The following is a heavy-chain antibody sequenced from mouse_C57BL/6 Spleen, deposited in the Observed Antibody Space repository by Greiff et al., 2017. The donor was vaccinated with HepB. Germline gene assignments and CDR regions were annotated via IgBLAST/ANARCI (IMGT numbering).Heavy chain of an antibody. D-gene: IGHD1-1*01. J-gene: IGHJ4*01. V-gene: IGHV1-64*01. CDR2: IHPNSGST. Sequence: QVQLQQPGAELVKPGASVKLSCKASGYTFTSYWMHWVKQRPGQGLEWIGMIHPNSGSTNYNEKFKSKATLTVDKSSSTAYMQLSSLTSEDSAVYYCARYAVVADYYAMDYWGQGTSVTVSS. CDR3: ARYAVVADYYAMDY. CDR1: GYTFTSYW.